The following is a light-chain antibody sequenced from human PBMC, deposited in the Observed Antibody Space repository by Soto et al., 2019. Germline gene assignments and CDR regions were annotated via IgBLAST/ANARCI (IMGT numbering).Light chain of an antibody. CDR2: EGS. Sequence: QSVLTRPASVSGSPGQSITISCTGTSSDVGSYNLVSWYQQHPGKAPKLMIYEGSKRPSGVSNRFSGSKSGNTASLTISGLQAEDEADYYCCSYAGSSTLNVVFGGGTKLTVL. V-gene: IGLV2-23*01. J-gene: IGLJ2*01. CDR3: CSYAGSSTLNVV. CDR1: SSDVGSYNL.